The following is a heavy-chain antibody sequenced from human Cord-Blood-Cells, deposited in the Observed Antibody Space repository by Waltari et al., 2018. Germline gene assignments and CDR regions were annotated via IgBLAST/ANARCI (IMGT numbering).Heavy chain of an antibody. Sequence: QVQLVQSGAEVTKPGSSVKVSCKASGGTVSSYTISWVRQAPGQGLAWMGGIIPIFGTANYAQKFQGRVTITADESTSTAYMELSSLRSEDTAVYYCARGYCSGGSCYFDYWGQGTLVTVSS. V-gene: IGHV1-69*01. D-gene: IGHD2-15*01. CDR1: GGTVSSYT. J-gene: IGHJ4*02. CDR3: ARGYCSGGSCYFDY. CDR2: IIPIFGTA.